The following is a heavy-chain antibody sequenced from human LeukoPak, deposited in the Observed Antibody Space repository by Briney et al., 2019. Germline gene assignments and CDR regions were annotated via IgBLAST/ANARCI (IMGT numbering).Heavy chain of an antibody. J-gene: IGHJ5*02. CDR1: GFTFSSYA. V-gene: IGHV3-23*01. CDR3: AKEPSYCTNGVCYSRVFDR. Sequence: GGSLRLSCAASGFTFSSYAMSWVRQAPGKGLEWVSAISGSGDGTYYADSVEGRFTISRDNSKNTLYLQMSGLRAEDTAVYYCAKEPSYCTNGVCYSRVFDRWGQGTLVTVSS. CDR2: ISGSGDGT. D-gene: IGHD2-8*01.